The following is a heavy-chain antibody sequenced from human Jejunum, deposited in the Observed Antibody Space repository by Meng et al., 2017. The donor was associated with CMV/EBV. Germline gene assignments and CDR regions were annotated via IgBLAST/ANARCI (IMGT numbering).Heavy chain of an antibody. Sequence: VRLVQSGAEVKKPGASVKVSCKASGYTFTNYVINWVRQAPGQGLEWMGWISGYNGNTNYAQNFQGRVTLTTDTSTSTAYMELRSLRSDDTAVYYCARDRNVPGNSEFDYWGQGTLVTVSS. CDR3: ARDRNVPGNSEFDY. D-gene: IGHD6-19*01. CDR2: ISGYNGNT. J-gene: IGHJ4*02. V-gene: IGHV1-18*01. CDR1: GYTFTNYV.